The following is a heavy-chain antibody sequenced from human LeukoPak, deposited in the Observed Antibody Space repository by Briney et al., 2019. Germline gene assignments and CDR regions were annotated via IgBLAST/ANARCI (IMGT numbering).Heavy chain of an antibody. CDR2: ISYDGSNK. CDR1: GFTFSSYA. CDR3: ARALRRDSSSPLGYMDV. D-gene: IGHD6-13*01. V-gene: IGHV3-30-3*01. J-gene: IGHJ6*03. Sequence: PGGSLRLSCAASGFTFSSYAMHWVRQAPGKGLEWVAVISYDGSNKYYADSVKGRFTISRDNSKNTLYLRMNSLRAEDTAVYYCARALRRDSSSPLGYMDVWGKGTTVTVSS.